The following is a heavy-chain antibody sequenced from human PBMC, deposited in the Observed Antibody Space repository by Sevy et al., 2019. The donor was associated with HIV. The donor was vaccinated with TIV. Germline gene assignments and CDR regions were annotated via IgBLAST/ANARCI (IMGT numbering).Heavy chain of an antibody. J-gene: IGHJ5*02. CDR1: GGSISSYY. CDR3: ARVIGGIVVVPAAIARGWFDP. D-gene: IGHD2-2*02. CDR2: IYYSGST. V-gene: IGHV4-59*01. Sequence: SETLSLTCTVSGGSISSYYWSWIRQPPGKGLEWIGYIYYSGSTNYNPSLKSRVTISVDTSKNQFSLKQSSVTAADTAVYYCARVIGGIVVVPAAIARGWFDPWGQGTLVTVSS.